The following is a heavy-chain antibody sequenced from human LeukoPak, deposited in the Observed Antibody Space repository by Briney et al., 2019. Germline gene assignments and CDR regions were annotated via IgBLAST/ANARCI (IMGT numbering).Heavy chain of an antibody. J-gene: IGHJ5*02. V-gene: IGHV4-34*01. CDR2: INHSGST. CDR1: GGSFSGYY. CDR3: ARDYDVLTAYPPTQLFDP. D-gene: IGHD3-9*01. Sequence: SETLSLTCAVYGGSFSGYYWSWIRQLPGKGLEWIGEINHSGSTNYNPSLKSRVTISVDTSKNQFSLKLNSVTAADTAVYYCARDYDVLTAYPPTQLFDPWGQGTLVTVSS.